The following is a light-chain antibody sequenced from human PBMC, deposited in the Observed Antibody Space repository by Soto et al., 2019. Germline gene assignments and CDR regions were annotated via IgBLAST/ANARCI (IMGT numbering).Light chain of an antibody. V-gene: IGLV2-8*01. CDR3: SSYAGTNNLL. CDR1: SSDVGGYNY. Sequence: QSVLTQPPSASGSPGQSVTISCTGTSSDVGGYNYVSWYQQHPGKAPKLMIYEVNKRPSGVPDRFSGSKSGNTASLTVSGLQSDDEGDYYCSSYAGTNNLLFGGGTKLTVL. J-gene: IGLJ2*01. CDR2: EVN.